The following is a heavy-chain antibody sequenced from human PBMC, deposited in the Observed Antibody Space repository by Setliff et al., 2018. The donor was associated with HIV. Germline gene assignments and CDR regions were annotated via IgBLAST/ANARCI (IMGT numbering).Heavy chain of an antibody. CDR1: GFTFSNYE. D-gene: IGHD3-22*01. CDR3: ARPNYYYSSGSFDY. CDR2: ISSSGTTI. Sequence: PGGSLRLSCAASGFTFSNYEMNWVRQAPGKGLEWVSYISSSGTTIYYADSVKGRFTISRDNAKNSLYLQMNRLRAEDTAVYYCARPNYYYSSGSFDYWGQGTLVTVSS. V-gene: IGHV3-48*03. J-gene: IGHJ4*02.